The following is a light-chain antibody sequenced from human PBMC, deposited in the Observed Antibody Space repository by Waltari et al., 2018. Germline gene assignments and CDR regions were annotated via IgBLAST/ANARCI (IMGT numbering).Light chain of an antibody. CDR2: QDT. J-gene: IGLJ2*01. V-gene: IGLV3-1*01. CDR1: QLGNKY. Sequence: SYEVTQPPSMSVSPRQTASITCSGDQLGNKYGSCYQQKSGQSPLLVSYQDTKRPSGIPERFSGSNSGNTATLTISGTQAMDEADYYCQAWDSSSVIFGGGTKLTVL. CDR3: QAWDSSSVI.